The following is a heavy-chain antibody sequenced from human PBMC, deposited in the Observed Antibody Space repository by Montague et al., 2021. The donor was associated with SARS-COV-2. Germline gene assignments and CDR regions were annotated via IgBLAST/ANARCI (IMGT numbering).Heavy chain of an antibody. CDR1: GGSVSSTSYY. CDR3: ARRESGWLDAFDI. CDR2: IHYSGTT. J-gene: IGHJ3*02. Sequence: SETLSLTCTVSGGSVSSTSYYWDWIRQPPGKGLEWIGSIHYSGTTYYTLSLKSQVTISVDTSKNQFSLKLRSATVADTASYYCARRESGWLDAFDIWGQGTMVTVSS. V-gene: IGHV4-39*01. D-gene: IGHD6-19*01.